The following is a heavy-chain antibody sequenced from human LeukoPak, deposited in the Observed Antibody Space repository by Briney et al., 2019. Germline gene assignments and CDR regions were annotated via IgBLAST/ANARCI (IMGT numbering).Heavy chain of an antibody. CDR2: IYHTGRT. Sequence: SETLSLTCTVYGVSISGSTYYWGWVRQPPGKGLEWIGSIYHTGRTYSNPSLRSRVTISVDTSKNQFSLKLSSVTASDTAVYYCARQVAAGSNYWGQGTLVTVSS. D-gene: IGHD6-13*01. V-gene: IGHV4-39*01. CDR3: ARQVAAGSNY. J-gene: IGHJ4*02. CDR1: GVSISGSTYY.